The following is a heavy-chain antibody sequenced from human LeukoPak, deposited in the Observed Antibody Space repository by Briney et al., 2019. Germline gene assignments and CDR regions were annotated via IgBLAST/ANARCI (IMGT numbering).Heavy chain of an antibody. D-gene: IGHD3-10*01. Sequence: SGGSLRLSCAASGFTFSSYWMSWVRQAPGKGLEWVADIKQDGSEKYYVDSVKGRFTISRDNAKNSLYLQMNSLRAEDTAVYYCAIWFGELVGAFDIWGQGTMVTVSS. CDR2: IKQDGSEK. CDR3: AIWFGELVGAFDI. V-gene: IGHV3-7*05. J-gene: IGHJ3*02. CDR1: GFTFSSYW.